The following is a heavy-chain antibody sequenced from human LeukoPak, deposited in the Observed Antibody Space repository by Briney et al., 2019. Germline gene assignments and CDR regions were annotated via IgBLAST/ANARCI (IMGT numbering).Heavy chain of an antibody. CDR3: AKGRSYGVKYNWFDP. CDR2: ISSSGSTI. D-gene: IGHD1-26*01. J-gene: IGHJ5*02. CDR1: GFTFSSYE. V-gene: IGHV3-48*03. Sequence: PGGSLRLSCAASGFTFSSYEMNWVRQAPGKGLEWVSYISSSGSTIYYADSVKGRFTISRDNAKNSLYLQMNSLRAEDTAVYYCAKGRSYGVKYNWFDPWGQGTLVTVSS.